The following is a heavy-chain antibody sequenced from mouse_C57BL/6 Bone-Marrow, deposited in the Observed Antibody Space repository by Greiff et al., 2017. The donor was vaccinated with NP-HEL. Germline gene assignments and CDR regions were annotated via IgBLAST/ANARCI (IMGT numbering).Heavy chain of an antibody. CDR1: GFSLTSYG. V-gene: IGHV2-3*01. J-gene: IGHJ4*01. D-gene: IGHD2-4*01. Sequence: VQLQQSGPGLVAPSQSLSITCTVSGFSLTSYGVSWVRQPPGKGLEWLGVIWGDGSTNYHSALISRLSISKDNSKSQVFLKLNSLQTDDTATYYCAIMITTTSPCAMDYWGQGTSVAVSS. CDR2: IWGDGST. CDR3: AIMITTTSPCAMDY.